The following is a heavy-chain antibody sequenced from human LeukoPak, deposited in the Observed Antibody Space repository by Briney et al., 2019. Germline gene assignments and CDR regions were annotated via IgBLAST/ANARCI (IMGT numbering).Heavy chain of an antibody. CDR2: INPNSGGT. D-gene: IGHD3-22*01. V-gene: IGHV1-2*02. Sequence: GASVKVSCKASGYTFTGYYIHWVRQAPGQGLEWMGWINPNSGGTNYAQKFQGRVTMTRDTSISTAYMDLSRLRSDDTAVYYCARVLGFYDSSGYEQDYWGQGTLVTVSS. J-gene: IGHJ4*02. CDR1: GYTFTGYY. CDR3: ARVLGFYDSSGYEQDY.